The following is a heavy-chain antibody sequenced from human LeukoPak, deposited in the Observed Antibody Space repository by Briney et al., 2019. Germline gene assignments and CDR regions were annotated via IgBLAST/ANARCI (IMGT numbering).Heavy chain of an antibody. CDR2: IKSKTDGGTT. Sequence: PGGSLRLSCAASGFTFSNAWMSWVRQAPGKGLEWVGRIKSKTDGGTTDYAAPVKGRFTISRDDSKSTLYLQMNSLKTEDTAVYYCTTMGMGAPGRVDYWGQGTLVTVS. CDR3: TTMGMGAPGRVDY. J-gene: IGHJ4*02. CDR1: GFTFSNAW. D-gene: IGHD6-13*01. V-gene: IGHV3-15*01.